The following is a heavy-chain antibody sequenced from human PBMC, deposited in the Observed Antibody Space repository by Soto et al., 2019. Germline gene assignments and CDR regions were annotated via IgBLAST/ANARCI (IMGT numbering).Heavy chain of an antibody. V-gene: IGHV5-10-1*01. Sequence: GESLKISCKVSGYSFSSFWITWVRQMPGKGLEWMGRIDPSDSYANYSPSFQGHVTFSANKSINTAYLQWSSLKASDTAMYYCGRVRVDKAEGWFDPWGQGTLVTVSS. CDR3: GRVRVDKAEGWFDP. CDR1: GYSFSSFW. D-gene: IGHD5-18*01. J-gene: IGHJ5*02. CDR2: IDPSDSYA.